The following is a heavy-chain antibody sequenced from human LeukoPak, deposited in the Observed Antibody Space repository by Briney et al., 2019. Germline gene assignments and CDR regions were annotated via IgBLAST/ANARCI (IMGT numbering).Heavy chain of an antibody. CDR3: AKDEYGPLCFDS. Sequence: GRSLRLSCAASGFRVSDNWITWVRQAPGKGLEWVANIKEDGSEKYYVDSVKGRFTISRDNAKNSLYLQMNSLRAEDTAVYFCAKDEYGPLCFDSWGQGTLVTVSS. D-gene: IGHD4/OR15-4a*01. J-gene: IGHJ4*02. CDR1: GFRVSDNW. CDR2: IKEDGSEK. V-gene: IGHV3-7*01.